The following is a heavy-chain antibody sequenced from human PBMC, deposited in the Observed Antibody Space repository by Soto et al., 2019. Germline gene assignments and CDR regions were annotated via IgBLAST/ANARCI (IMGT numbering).Heavy chain of an antibody. J-gene: IGHJ5*02. D-gene: IGHD3-10*01. V-gene: IGHV1-8*01. CDR3: ARDYCGSGSYWFDP. CDR2: MNPNSGNT. CDR1: GYTFTSYD. Sequence: ASVKVSCKASGYTFTSYDINWVRQATGQGLEWMGWMNPNSGNTGYAQKFQGRVTMTRNTSISTAYMELSSLRSEDTAVYYCARDYCGSGSYWFDPWGQGTLVTVSS.